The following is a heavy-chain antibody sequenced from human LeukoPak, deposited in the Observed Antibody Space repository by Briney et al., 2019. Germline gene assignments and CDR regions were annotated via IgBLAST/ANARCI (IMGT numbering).Heavy chain of an antibody. Sequence: GGSLRLSCAASGFTFSSYSMNWVRQAPGKGLEWVSSISSSSSYIYYADSVKGRFTISRDNSKNTLYLQMNSLRAEDTAVYYCAGSYWGGLDAFDIWGQGTMVTVPS. V-gene: IGHV3-21*04. CDR2: ISSSSSYI. CDR1: GFTFSSYS. J-gene: IGHJ3*02. D-gene: IGHD2-21*01. CDR3: AGSYWGGLDAFDI.